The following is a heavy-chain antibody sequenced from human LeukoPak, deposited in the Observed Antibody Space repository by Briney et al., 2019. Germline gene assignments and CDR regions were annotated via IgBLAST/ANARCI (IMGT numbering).Heavy chain of an antibody. CDR1: GGTFSSYA. Sequence: SVKVSCKASGGTFSSYAISWVRQAPGQGLEWMGGIIPIFGTANYAQKFQGRVTITTDESTNTAYMELSSLRSEDTAVYYCATNDYGGNSPLGYWGQGTLVTASS. CDR2: IIPIFGTA. J-gene: IGHJ4*02. CDR3: ATNDYGGNSPLGY. V-gene: IGHV1-69*05. D-gene: IGHD4-23*01.